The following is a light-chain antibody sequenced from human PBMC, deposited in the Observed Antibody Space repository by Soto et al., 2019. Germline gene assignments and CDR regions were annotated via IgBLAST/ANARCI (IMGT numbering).Light chain of an antibody. CDR2: GAS. CDR1: QTVLFSSNNKNY. CDR3: QQYGSSPLT. J-gene: IGKJ4*01. Sequence: DIVVTQSPDSLAVSLGERATINCKSSQTVLFSSNNKNYLAWYQQKPGQTPRPLIYGASSRATGIPDRFSGSGSGTDFPLTITRLEPEDFAVYYCQQYGSSPLTFGGGTKVDI. V-gene: IGKV4-1*01.